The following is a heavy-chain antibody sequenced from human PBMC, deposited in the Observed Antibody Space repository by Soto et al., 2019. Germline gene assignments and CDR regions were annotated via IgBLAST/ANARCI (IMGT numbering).Heavy chain of an antibody. D-gene: IGHD6-19*01. V-gene: IGHV3-66*01. CDR1: GFTVRTND. CDR2: IHRVENSNYSDST. J-gene: IGHJ4*02. Sequence: EVQLVESGGGLIQAGGSLRLSCAASGFTVRTNDMSWVRQAPGKGLEWIALIHRVENSNYSDSTYYADSVRDRFTISRDNSKNTVDRQMNDLSAEDTAMYYCARDGSGPFDYWGQGSLVTVSS. CDR3: ARDGSGPFDY.